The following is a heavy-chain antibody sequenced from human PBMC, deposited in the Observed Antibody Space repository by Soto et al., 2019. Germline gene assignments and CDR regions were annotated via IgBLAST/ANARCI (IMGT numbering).Heavy chain of an antibody. CDR1: GFTFSSYA. V-gene: IGHV3-23*01. CDR2: ISGSGGST. Sequence: GSLRLSCAASGFTFSSYAMSWVRQAPGKGLEWVSAISGSGGSTYYADSVKGRFTISRDNSKNTLYLQMNSLRAEDTAVYYCAKTPTRYSSSWYGYYFDYWGQGTLVTVSS. CDR3: AKTPTRYSSSWYGYYFDY. D-gene: IGHD6-13*01. J-gene: IGHJ4*02.